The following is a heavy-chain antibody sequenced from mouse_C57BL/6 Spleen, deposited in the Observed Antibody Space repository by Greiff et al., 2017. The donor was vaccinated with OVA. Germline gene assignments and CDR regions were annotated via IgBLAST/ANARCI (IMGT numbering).Heavy chain of an antibody. J-gene: IGHJ4*01. D-gene: IGHD2-3*01. V-gene: IGHV1-81*01. CDR1: GYTFTSYG. CDR2: IYPRSGNT. Sequence: VKLMESGAELARPGASVKLSCKASGYTFTSYGISWVKQRTGQGLEWIGEIYPRSGNTYYNEKFKGKATLTADKSSSTAYMELRSLTSEDSAVYFCARYDGYYCYAMDYWGQGTSVTVSS. CDR3: ARYDGYYCYAMDY.